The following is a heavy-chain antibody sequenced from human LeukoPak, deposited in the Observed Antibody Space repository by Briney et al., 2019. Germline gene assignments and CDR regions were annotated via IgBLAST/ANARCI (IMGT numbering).Heavy chain of an antibody. Sequence: SETLSLTCTVSGDSISSSNSYRVWNRQPPGQGLEGIVSLYYSGSSYSTPSLKTRVTISADPSKNHSSLKLTSVTAADTAMYYCVIMAGYWGQGTLVTVSS. J-gene: IGHJ4*02. CDR3: VIMAGY. CDR1: GDSISSSNSY. V-gene: IGHV4-39*02. CDR2: LYYSGSS. D-gene: IGHD3-10*01.